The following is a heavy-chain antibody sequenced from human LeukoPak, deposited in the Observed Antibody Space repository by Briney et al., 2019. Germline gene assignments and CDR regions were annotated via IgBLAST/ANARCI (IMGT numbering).Heavy chain of an antibody. D-gene: IGHD3-22*01. Sequence: KPSETLSLTCAVYGGSFSGYYWSWIRQPPGKGLEWLGEINHSGSTNYNPSLKSRVTISVDTSKNQFSLKLSSVTAADTAVYYCARGADNYYYYGMDVWGQGTTVTVSS. V-gene: IGHV4-34*01. CDR3: ARGADNYYYYGMDV. J-gene: IGHJ6*02. CDR1: GGSFSGYY. CDR2: INHSGST.